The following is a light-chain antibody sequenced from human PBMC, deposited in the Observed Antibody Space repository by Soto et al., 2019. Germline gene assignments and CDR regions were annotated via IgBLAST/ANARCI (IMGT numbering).Light chain of an antibody. J-gene: IGLJ1*01. V-gene: IGLV2-8*01. Sequence: QSVLTQPPSASGSAGQSVTISCTGTSTDVGGYNYVSWYQQHPGKAPKLMIHEVSKRPSGVPDRFSGSKSGNTASLTVSGLQAEDEADYYCSSYAGNNIHYVFGTGTKVTVL. CDR3: SSYAGNNIHYV. CDR2: EVS. CDR1: STDVGGYNY.